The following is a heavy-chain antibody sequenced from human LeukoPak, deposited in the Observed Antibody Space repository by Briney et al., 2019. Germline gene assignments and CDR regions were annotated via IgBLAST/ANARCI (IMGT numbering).Heavy chain of an antibody. CDR1: GFTFSSYG. J-gene: IGHJ4*02. Sequence: GGSLRLSCAASGFTFSSYGMHWVRQAPGKGLEWVAVISYDGSNKYYADSVKGRFTISRDNSKNTLYLQMNSLRAEDTAVYYCAKDRRYYDSSGLDYWGQGTLVTVSS. CDR2: ISYDGSNK. V-gene: IGHV3-30*18. D-gene: IGHD3-22*01. CDR3: AKDRRYYDSSGLDY.